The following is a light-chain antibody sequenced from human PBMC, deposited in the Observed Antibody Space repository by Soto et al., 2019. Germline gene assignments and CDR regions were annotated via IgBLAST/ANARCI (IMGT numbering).Light chain of an antibody. CDR1: QDIQTS. J-gene: IGKJ5*01. CDR3: QQSYSTPHT. V-gene: IGKV1-39*01. Sequence: DIQMTQSPSSLSASVGDSVTITCQASQDIQTSLNWYQQKPGKAPKLLIYAASSLQSGVSARFSGSGSGTDFTLTISSLQPEDFATYYCQQSYSTPHTFGQGTRLENK. CDR2: AAS.